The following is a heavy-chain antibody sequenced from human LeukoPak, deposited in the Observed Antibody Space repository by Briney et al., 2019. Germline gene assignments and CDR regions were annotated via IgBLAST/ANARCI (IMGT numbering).Heavy chain of an antibody. CDR1: GFTFSSYG. D-gene: IGHD3-22*01. J-gene: IGHJ3*02. Sequence: GGSLRLSCAASGFTFSSYGMHWVRQAPGKGLEWVAVIWYDGTIKFYADSVKGRFTISRDNSKNTLYVQMNSLRAEDTAVYYCAREDDYYDSSGYRAFDIWGQGTMVTVSS. CDR3: AREDDYYDSSGYRAFDI. CDR2: IWYDGTIK. V-gene: IGHV3-33*01.